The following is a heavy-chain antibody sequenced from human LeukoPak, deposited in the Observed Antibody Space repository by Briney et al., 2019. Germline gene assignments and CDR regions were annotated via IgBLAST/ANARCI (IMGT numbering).Heavy chain of an antibody. D-gene: IGHD3-10*01. Sequence: GGSLRLSCAASGFTFDDYAMHWVRQAPGKGLEWVSGIRWNSGRIGYADSVKGRFTISRDNAKNSLYLRMNSLRAEDMALYYCAKALIYGYYFDYWGQGTLVTVSS. CDR1: GFTFDDYA. CDR3: AKALIYGYYFDY. CDR2: IRWNSGRI. J-gene: IGHJ4*02. V-gene: IGHV3-9*03.